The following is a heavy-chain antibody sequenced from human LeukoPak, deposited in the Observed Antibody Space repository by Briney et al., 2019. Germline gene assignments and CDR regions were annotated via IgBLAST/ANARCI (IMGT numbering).Heavy chain of an antibody. CDR1: GFTFSDYY. V-gene: IGHV3-11*04. CDR2: ISSSGSTI. CDR3: ARDQQNYYDSSGYYT. D-gene: IGHD3-22*01. Sequence: GGSLRLSCAASGFTFSDYYMSWIRQAPGKGLEWVSYISSSGSTINYADSVKGRFTISRDNAKNSLDLQMNSLRAEDTAVYYCARDQQNYYDSSGYYTWGQGTLVTVSS. J-gene: IGHJ5*02.